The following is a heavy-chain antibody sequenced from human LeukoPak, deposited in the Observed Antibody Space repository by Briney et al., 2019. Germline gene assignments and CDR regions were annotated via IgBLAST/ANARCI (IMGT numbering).Heavy chain of an antibody. CDR3: ARVAGSSSWYDYYFDY. D-gene: IGHD6-13*01. Sequence: GASVKVSCKASGYTFTGYYMHWVRQAPGQGLGWMGWINPNSGGTNYAQKFQGRVTMTRDTSISTAYMELSRLRSDDTAVYYCARVAGSSSWYDYYFDYWGQGTLVTVSS. CDR1: GYTFTGYY. CDR2: INPNSGGT. V-gene: IGHV1-2*02. J-gene: IGHJ4*02.